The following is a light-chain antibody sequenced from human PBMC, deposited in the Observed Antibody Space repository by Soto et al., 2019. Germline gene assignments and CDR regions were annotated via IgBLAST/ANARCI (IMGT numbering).Light chain of an antibody. CDR3: QVWDSSSDHVI. J-gene: IGLJ2*01. Sequence: SSELTQPPSVSVAPGKTARITCGGNNIGGKSVHWYQQKPGQAPVLVIYYDNDRPSGIPERFSGSNSGNTATLTISRVEAGDEADYYCQVWDSSSDHVIFGGGTKLTVL. CDR2: YDN. CDR1: NIGGKS. V-gene: IGLV3-21*04.